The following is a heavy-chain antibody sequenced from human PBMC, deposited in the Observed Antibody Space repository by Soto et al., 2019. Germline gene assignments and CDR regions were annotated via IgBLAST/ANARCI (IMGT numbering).Heavy chain of an antibody. CDR2: INPNSGDT. D-gene: IGHD6-19*01. CDR3: AVAGLPFEY. J-gene: IGHJ4*02. Sequence: QVQLVQSGAEVKKPGASVKVSCKTSGYTFTGYYIHWVRQAPGQGLEWMALINPNSGDTNYGHKFQGRVTLTRDTSINTVYMRVTSLRFDDTAVYYCAVAGLPFEYWGQGTLVTVFS. CDR1: GYTFTGYY. V-gene: IGHV1-2*02.